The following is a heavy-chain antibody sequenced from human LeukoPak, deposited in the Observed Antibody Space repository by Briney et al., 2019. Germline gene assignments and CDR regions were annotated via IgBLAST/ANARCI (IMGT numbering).Heavy chain of an antibody. CDR1: GYTFTGYY. D-gene: IGHD4-23*01. V-gene: IGHV1-2*02. CDR3: AKLPTTVLTPPYYYGMDV. Sequence: ASVKVSCKASGYTFTGYYMHWVRQAPGQGLEWMGWINPNSGGTNYAQKFQGRVTMTRDTSISTAYMELNTLRVDDTAVYYCAKLPTTVLTPPYYYGMDVWGQGTTVTVSS. J-gene: IGHJ6*02. CDR2: INPNSGGT.